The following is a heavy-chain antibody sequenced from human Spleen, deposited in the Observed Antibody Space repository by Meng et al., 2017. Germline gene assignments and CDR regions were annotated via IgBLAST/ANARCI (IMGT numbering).Heavy chain of an antibody. J-gene: IGHJ4*02. V-gene: IGHV4-31*03. Sequence: HVQLHESGPGLVKPSQTLSLTCTVSGDSISSGAYYWSWVRQLPGRGLEWIGYTYHSGTAYYNPSLKSRVTISVDAYKNQFSLSLSSVTAADTAVYYCARWYCSGGTCYFIDYWGQGTLVTVSS. CDR2: TYHSGTA. CDR1: GDSISSGAYY. D-gene: IGHD2-15*01. CDR3: ARWYCSGGTCYFIDY.